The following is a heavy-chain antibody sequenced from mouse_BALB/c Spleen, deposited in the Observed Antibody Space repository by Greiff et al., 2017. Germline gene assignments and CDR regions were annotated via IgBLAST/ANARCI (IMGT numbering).Heavy chain of an antibody. CDR1: GYAFTNYL. CDR2: INPGSGGT. Sequence: QVQLLQSGAELVRPGTSVKVSCTASGYAFTNYLIEWVKQRPGQGLEWIGVINPGSGGTNYNEQFKGKATLTADKSSSTAYMQLSSLTSDDSAVYFCARENGNYYFDYWGQGTTLTVSA. D-gene: IGHD2-1*01. CDR3: ARENGNYYFDY. V-gene: IGHV1-54*01. J-gene: IGHJ2*01.